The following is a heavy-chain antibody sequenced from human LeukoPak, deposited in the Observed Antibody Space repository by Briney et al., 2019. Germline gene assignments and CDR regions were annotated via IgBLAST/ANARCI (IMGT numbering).Heavy chain of an antibody. Sequence: GASVKVSCKASGYTFTGYYMHWVRQAPGQGLEWMGWINPNSGGTKYAQKFQGRVTMISDASISTAYMELSSLRSDDTAVYYCASRPDQHLLYYFDYWGQGALVTVSS. V-gene: IGHV1-2*02. CDR2: INPNSGGT. CDR1: GYTFTGYY. CDR3: ASRPDQHLLYYFDY. D-gene: IGHD2-15*01. J-gene: IGHJ4*02.